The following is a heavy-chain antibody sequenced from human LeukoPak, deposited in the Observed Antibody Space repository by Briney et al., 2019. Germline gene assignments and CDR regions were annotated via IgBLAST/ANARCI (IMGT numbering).Heavy chain of an antibody. D-gene: IGHD3-10*01. CDR1: GFPFSSYW. CDR3: VKEAYYGWGSSPTFYFDY. V-gene: IGHV3-7*01. CDR2: IKQDGSKK. J-gene: IGHJ4*02. Sequence: GGSLRLSCVASGFPFSSYWMTWVRQAPGKGLEWVANIKQDGSKKSYVDSVKGRFTISRDNSRNTVFLQMNRLRPEDTAVYYCVKEAYYGWGSSPTFYFDYWGQGTRVTVSS.